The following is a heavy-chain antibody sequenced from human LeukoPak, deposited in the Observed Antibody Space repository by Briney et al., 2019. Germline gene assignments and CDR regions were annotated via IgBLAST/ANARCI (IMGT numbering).Heavy chain of an antibody. Sequence: PSQTLSLTCTVSGVSISSGGYYWSWIRQHPGKGLEWIGYIYYSGSTYYNPSLKSRVTISVDTSKNQFSLKLSSVTAADTAVYYCASGGRYYDILTGYYTHAFDIWGQGTMVTVSS. CDR2: IYYSGST. CDR3: ASGGRYYDILTGYYTHAFDI. D-gene: IGHD3-9*01. CDR1: GVSISSGGYY. V-gene: IGHV4-31*03. J-gene: IGHJ3*02.